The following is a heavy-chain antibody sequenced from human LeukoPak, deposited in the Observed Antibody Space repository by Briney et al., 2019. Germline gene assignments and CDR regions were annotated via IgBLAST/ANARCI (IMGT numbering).Heavy chain of an antibody. Sequence: SETLSLTCAVYGGSFSGYYWSWIRQPPGKGLEWIGYIYYSGSTYYNPSLKSRVTISVDTSKNQFSLKLGSVTAADTAVYYCARDHDYGDYGFDYWGQGTLVTVSS. V-gene: IGHV4-34*01. CDR3: ARDHDYGDYGFDY. J-gene: IGHJ4*02. CDR1: GGSFSGYY. D-gene: IGHD4-17*01. CDR2: IYYSGST.